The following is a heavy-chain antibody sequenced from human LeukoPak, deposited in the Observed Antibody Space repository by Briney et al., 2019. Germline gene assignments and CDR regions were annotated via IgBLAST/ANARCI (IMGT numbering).Heavy chain of an antibody. J-gene: IGHJ3*02. V-gene: IGHV3-48*03. CDR1: GFTFSSYE. Sequence: PGGSLRPSCAASGFTFSSYEMNWVRQAPGKGLEWVSYISSSGSTIYYADSVKGRFTISRDNAKNSLYLQMNSLRAEDTAVYYCARERVDTAGSRAFDIWGQGTMVTVSS. CDR3: ARERVDTAGSRAFDI. D-gene: IGHD5-18*01. CDR2: ISSSGSTI.